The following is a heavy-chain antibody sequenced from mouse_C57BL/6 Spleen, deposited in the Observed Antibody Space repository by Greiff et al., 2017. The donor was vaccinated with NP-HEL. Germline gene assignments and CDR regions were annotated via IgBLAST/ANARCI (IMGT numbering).Heavy chain of an antibody. CDR2: IDPSDSYT. V-gene: IGHV1-69*01. D-gene: IGHD3-2*02. CDR3: ARGRTAQATDY. Sequence: VQLVESGAELVMPGASVKLSCKASGYTFTSYWMHWVKQRPGQGLEWIGEIDPSDSYTNYNQKFKGKSTLTVDKSSSTAYMQLSSLTSEDSAVYYCARGRTAQATDYWGQGTTLTVSS. CDR1: GYTFTSYW. J-gene: IGHJ2*01.